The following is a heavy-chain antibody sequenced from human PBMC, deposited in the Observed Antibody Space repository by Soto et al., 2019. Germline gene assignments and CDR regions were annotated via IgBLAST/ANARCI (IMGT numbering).Heavy chain of an antibody. J-gene: IGHJ4*02. CDR3: YPTSYIVGAPY. CDR1: GFNFSVSA. Sequence: EVQLVESGGGLVQPGGSLKLSCAASGFNFSVSAMHWVRQASGKGLEWVGRIKSKSNNYATAYAVSVKGRFTISRDDSKNTAYLQMNSLRAEDTVVYYCYPTSYIVGAPYWGQGTPVTVSS. CDR2: IKSKSNNYAT. V-gene: IGHV3-73*02. D-gene: IGHD1-26*01.